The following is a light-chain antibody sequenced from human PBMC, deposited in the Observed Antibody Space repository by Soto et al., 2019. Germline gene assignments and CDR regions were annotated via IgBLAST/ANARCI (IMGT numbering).Light chain of an antibody. Sequence: DIQMTESPSTLSAALGDRVTITCRASQSVSSWLAWYQQKPGKAPKLLIYKASSLESVVPPRFSGSGSGTEFTLTIRSLQPEDFATYFCQEYHSYSFGQGTKLELK. CDR2: KAS. CDR1: QSVSSW. J-gene: IGKJ2*01. CDR3: QEYHSYS. V-gene: IGKV1-5*03.